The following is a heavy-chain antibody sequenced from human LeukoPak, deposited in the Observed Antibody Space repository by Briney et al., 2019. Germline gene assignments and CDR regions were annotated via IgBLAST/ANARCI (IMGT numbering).Heavy chain of an antibody. CDR3: ARDSAAARFFGFLIGDAFDI. CDR1: GYTFTSYG. CDR2: ISAYNGHT. D-gene: IGHD3-3*01. Sequence: GASVKVSCKSSGYTFTSYGISWVRQAPGQGLEWMGWISAYNGHTNYAQKLQGRVTMTTDTSTSTAYMELRSLRSDDTAVYYCARDSAAARFFGFLIGDAFDIWGQGTMVTVSS. V-gene: IGHV1-18*01. J-gene: IGHJ3*02.